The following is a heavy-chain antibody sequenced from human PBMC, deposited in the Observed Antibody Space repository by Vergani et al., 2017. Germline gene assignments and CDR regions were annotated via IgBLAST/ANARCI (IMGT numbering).Heavy chain of an antibody. CDR2: ISFDGSNK. J-gene: IGHJ6*03. V-gene: IGHV3-30-3*01. CDR1: GITFSSYA. Sequence: QVQLVESGGGEVQPGRSLRLSCAASGITFSSYAMHWVRQAPGKGLEWVAVISFDGSNKYYADSVKGRFTISRDNSKNTLYLQMNSLRAEDTAVYYCAGANTGPTRYYYYMDVWGKGTTVTVSS. D-gene: IGHD2-8*02. CDR3: AGANTGPTRYYYYMDV.